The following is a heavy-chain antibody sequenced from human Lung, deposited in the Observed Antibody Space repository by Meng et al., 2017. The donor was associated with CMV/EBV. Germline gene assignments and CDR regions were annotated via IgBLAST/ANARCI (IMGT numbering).Heavy chain of an antibody. CDR2: INQGGSEK. J-gene: IGHJ4*02. CDR1: GFTFSTYW. D-gene: IGHD3-22*01. CDR3: ATVRYYYDSSGYPYY. V-gene: IGHV3-7*01. Sequence: GGSLRLSCAASGFTFSTYWMSWVRQAPGRGLEWVANINQGGSEKYYVDSVKGRFTISRDNAKNSLYLQMNSLRAEDTAVYYCATVRYYYDSSGYPYYWGQGTLVXVSS.